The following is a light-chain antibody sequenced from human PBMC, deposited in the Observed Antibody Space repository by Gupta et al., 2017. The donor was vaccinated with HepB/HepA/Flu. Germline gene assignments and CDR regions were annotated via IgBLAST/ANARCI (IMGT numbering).Light chain of an antibody. CDR3: NSRDSSGNHLVV. CDR1: SLRSYY. V-gene: IGLV3-19*01. CDR2: GKN. J-gene: IGLJ2*01. Sequence: SSELTQDPAVSVALGQTVRITCHGDSLRSYYASWYQQKPGQAPVLVIYGKNNRPSGIPDRFSGSSSGKTASLTSTGAQAEDEADYYCNSRDSSGNHLVVFGGGTKLTVL.